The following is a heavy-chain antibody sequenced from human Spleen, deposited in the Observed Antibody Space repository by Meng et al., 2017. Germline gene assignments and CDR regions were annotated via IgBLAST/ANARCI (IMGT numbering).Heavy chain of an antibody. Sequence: ASVKVSCKASGYTFTSYDINWVRQAPGQGLEWMGWINTNTGNPTYAQGFTGRFVFSLDTSVSTAYLQISSLKADDTAVYYCARDPGAGYFDYWGQGALVTVSS. D-gene: IGHD7-27*01. CDR1: GYTFTSYD. J-gene: IGHJ4*02. V-gene: IGHV7-4-1*02. CDR3: ARDPGAGYFDY. CDR2: INTNTGNP.